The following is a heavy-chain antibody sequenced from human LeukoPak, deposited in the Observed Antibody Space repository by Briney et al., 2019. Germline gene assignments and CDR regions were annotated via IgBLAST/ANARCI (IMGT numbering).Heavy chain of an antibody. CDR2: ISSCGSTI. V-gene: IGHV3-11*01. Sequence: PGGSLRLSCAASGFTFSDYYMSWIRQAPGKGLEWVSYISSCGSTIYYADSVKGRFTISRDNAKNSLYLQMNSLRAEDTAAYYCARVISPEALYGDYSDYWGQGTLVTVSS. D-gene: IGHD4-17*01. CDR3: ARVISPEALYGDYSDY. CDR1: GFTFSDYY. J-gene: IGHJ4*02.